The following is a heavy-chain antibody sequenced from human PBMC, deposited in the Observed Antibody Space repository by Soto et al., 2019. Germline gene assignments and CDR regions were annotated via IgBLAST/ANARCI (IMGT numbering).Heavy chain of an antibody. CDR3: ARTDFGDYWYFDR. CDR1: GGTFSSHT. V-gene: IGHV1-69*08. Sequence: QDQLVQSGAEVKKPGSSVKVSCKASGGTFSSHTFSWVRQAPGKGLEWMGRIIPALGTATYAQKFQGSVTITAVESATTVYIELNSLRSEDTAVYYCARTDFGDYWYFDRGCRGPRVTVPS. CDR2: IIPALGTA. D-gene: IGHD4-17*01. J-gene: IGHJ2*01.